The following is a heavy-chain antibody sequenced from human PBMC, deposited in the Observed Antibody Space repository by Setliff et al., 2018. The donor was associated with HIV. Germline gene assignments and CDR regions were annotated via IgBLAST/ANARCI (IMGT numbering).Heavy chain of an antibody. J-gene: IGHJ2*01. CDR1: GGTFRKYS. Sequence: SVKVSCKASGGTFRKYSTSWVRQAPGQGLEWVGGIIPMFGSTTYAQKFYGRVTITADESTDTVEMELTSLTSEDTAMYYCARDDHYYDMGSIYSDWYFDVWGPATQVTVSS. D-gene: IGHD3-22*01. CDR2: IIPMFGST. CDR3: ARDDHYYDMGSIYSDWYFDV. V-gene: IGHV1-69*13.